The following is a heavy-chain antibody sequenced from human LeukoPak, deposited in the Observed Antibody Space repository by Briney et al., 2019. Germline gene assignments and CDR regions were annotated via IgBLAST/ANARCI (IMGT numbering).Heavy chain of an antibody. V-gene: IGHV4-30-2*01. CDR1: GGSISSGGYY. D-gene: IGHD7-27*01. CDR3: AGWGWSDAFDI. Sequence: SETLSLTCIVSGGSISSGGYYWNWIRQPPGKGLEWIGYMYHNGSTYYNPSLKSRATISGDRSRNQFSLNLNSVTAADTAVYYCAGWGWSDAFDIWGQGTMVTVSS. J-gene: IGHJ3*02. CDR2: MYHNGST.